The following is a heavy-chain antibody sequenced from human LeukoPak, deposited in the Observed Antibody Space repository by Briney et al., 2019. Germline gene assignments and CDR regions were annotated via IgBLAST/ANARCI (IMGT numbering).Heavy chain of an antibody. CDR2: IYYSGST. V-gene: IGHV4-30-4*08. D-gene: IGHD3-10*02. J-gene: IGHJ4*02. Sequence: PSETLSLTCTVSGGSISSGDYYWSWIRQPPGKGLEWIGYIYYSGSTYYNPSLKSRVTISVDTSKNQFSLKLSSVTAADTAVYYCARHVRGVIAPFDYWGQGTLVTVSS. CDR3: ARHVRGVIAPFDY. CDR1: GGSISSGDYY.